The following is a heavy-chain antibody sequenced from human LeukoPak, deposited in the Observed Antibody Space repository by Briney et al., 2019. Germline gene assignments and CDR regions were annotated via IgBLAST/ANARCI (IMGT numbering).Heavy chain of an antibody. D-gene: IGHD2-2*01. Sequence: PSETLTLTCTVSGGSISSYYWSWIRQPAGKGLKWIGRIYTSGSTNYNPSLKSRVTMSVDTSKNQFSLKLSSVTAADTAVYYCARERGYCSSTSCQYFDYWGQGTLVTVSS. CDR1: GGSISSYY. J-gene: IGHJ4*02. CDR3: ARERGYCSSTSCQYFDY. CDR2: IYTSGST. V-gene: IGHV4-4*07.